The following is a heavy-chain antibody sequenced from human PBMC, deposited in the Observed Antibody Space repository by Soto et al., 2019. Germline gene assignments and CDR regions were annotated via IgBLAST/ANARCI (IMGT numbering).Heavy chain of an antibody. CDR3: ARDLGRNYFDY. J-gene: IGHJ4*02. V-gene: IGHV4-31*03. CDR2: IFSSGST. CDR1: GGSISSGGYS. Sequence: QVQLQESGPRLVKPSQTLSLTCTVSGGSISSGGYSWSWIRQFPGKGLECIGYIFSSGSTYYNPSLQSRVSLSVDTSKNQFSLNLTSVTAADTAVYYCARDLGRNYFDYWGQGTLVTVSS.